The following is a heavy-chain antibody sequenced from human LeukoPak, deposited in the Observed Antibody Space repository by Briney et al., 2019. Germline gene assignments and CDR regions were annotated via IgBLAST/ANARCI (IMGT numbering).Heavy chain of an antibody. V-gene: IGHV3-30*18. CDR1: GFXFSSYG. J-gene: IGHJ6*02. CDR3: AKGIAARLPFVDV. CDR2: ISYDGSNK. Sequence: PGGSLRLSCGASGFXFSSYGIHWVRQAPGKGLEWMAVISYDGSNKYYADSVKGRFTISRDNSKNTLYLQMNSLRAEDTAVYYCAKGIAARLPFVDVWGQGTTVTVSS. D-gene: IGHD6-6*01.